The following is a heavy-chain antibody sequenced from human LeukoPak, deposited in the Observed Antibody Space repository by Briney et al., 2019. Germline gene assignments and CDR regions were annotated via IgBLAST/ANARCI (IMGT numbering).Heavy chain of an antibody. D-gene: IGHD1-7*01. V-gene: IGHV3-15*04. CDR3: TTDEDWNYARKDV. CDR2: TVSEIDGGTT. CDR1: GFTFNYAW. Sequence: GGSLRLSCAAPGFTFNYAWMSWVRQVPGKGLEWVGQTVSEIDGGTTDYAAPVKGRFTISRDDSKSTLYLQMNSLKIEDTAVYYCTTDEDWNYARKDVWGQGATVIVSS. J-gene: IGHJ6*02.